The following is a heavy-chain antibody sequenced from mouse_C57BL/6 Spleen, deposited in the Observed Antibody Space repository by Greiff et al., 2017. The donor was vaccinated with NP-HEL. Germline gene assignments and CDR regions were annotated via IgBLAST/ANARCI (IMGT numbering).Heavy chain of an antibody. Sequence: QVQLQQSGAELVKPGASVKISCKASGYAFSSYWMNWVKQRPGKGLEWIGQIYPGDGDTNYNGKFKGKATLTADKSSSTAYMQLSSLTSEDSAVYFCARSPTTVVATSRYYYAMDYWGQGTSVTVSS. CDR1: GYAFSSYW. D-gene: IGHD1-1*01. J-gene: IGHJ4*01. V-gene: IGHV1-80*01. CDR2: IYPGDGDT. CDR3: ARSPTTVVATSRYYYAMDY.